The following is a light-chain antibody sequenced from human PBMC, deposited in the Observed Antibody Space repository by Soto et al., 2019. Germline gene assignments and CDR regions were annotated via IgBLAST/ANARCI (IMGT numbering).Light chain of an antibody. CDR2: SNN. V-gene: IGLV1-47*02. J-gene: IGLJ2*01. Sequence: QSVLTQPPSASGAPGQTVTISCSGRSSNIGSNYVYQYHELPGTAPKLFVYSNNQRPSGVPDRFSRAKSGTSASLGISGLRSEDKGGYYCAAWDDNLVGVFGGGT. CDR3: AAWDDNLVGV. CDR1: SSNIGSNY.